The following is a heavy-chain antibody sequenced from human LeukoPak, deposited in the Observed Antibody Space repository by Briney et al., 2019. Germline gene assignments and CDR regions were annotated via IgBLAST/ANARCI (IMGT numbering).Heavy chain of an antibody. D-gene: IGHD3-10*01. Sequence: GASVKVSCKASGYTFTSYAITWVRQAPGQGLEWMGWINPNSGGTNYAQKFQGRVTMTRDTSISTAYMELSRLRSDDTAVYYCAREGYGSGSPYWGQGTLVTVSS. CDR3: AREGYGSGSPY. CDR1: GYTFTSYA. J-gene: IGHJ4*02. CDR2: INPNSGGT. V-gene: IGHV1-2*02.